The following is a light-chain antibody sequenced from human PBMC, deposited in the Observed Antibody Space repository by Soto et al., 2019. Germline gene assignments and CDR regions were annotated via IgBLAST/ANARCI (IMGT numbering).Light chain of an antibody. CDR1: QSISSW. CDR3: QEYNSDCART. Sequence: DIQMTQSPSTLSASVGDRVTITCRASQSISSWLAWYQQKPGKAPKLLIYDASSLESGVPSRFSGSGSGTDFTRLSSSLQPDDFAIYYCQEYNSDCARTCGGGTKVDIK. J-gene: IGKJ4*01. V-gene: IGKV1-5*01. CDR2: DAS.